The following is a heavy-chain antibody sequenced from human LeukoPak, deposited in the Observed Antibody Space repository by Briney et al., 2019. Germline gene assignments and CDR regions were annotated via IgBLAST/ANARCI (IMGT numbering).Heavy chain of an antibody. CDR3: ATLGGAGTSWYFQH. D-gene: IGHD6-19*01. J-gene: IGHJ1*01. V-gene: IGHV3-53*01. Sequence: GGSLRLSCAASGFTVSSNYMSWVRQAPGKGLEWVSIIYSGGSTFYADSVKGRFTISRDNSKNTLYLQMNSLRAEDTAVYYCATLGGAGTSWYFQHWGQGTLVTVSS. CDR2: IYSGGST. CDR1: GFTVSSNY.